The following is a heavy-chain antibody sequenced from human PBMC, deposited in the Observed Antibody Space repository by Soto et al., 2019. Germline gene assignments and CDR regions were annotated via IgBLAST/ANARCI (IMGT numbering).Heavy chain of an antibody. CDR1: GFAFGGYA. CDR3: AKEAEERIAAAIFAP. V-gene: IGHV3-23*01. Sequence: EVQLLESGGGLIHPGGSLRLSCVASGFAFGGYAMNWVRQTPGKGLEWVSAISGSAAVTAYADSVRGRFSISRDNSNNTLYLKLNSLRVDDTAVYFCAKEAEERIAAAIFAPCGQGTLVTVSS. D-gene: IGHD6-25*01. J-gene: IGHJ5*02. CDR2: ISGSAAVT.